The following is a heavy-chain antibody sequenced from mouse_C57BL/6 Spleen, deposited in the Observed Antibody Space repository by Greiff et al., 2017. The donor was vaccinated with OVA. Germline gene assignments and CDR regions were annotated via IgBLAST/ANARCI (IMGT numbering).Heavy chain of an antibody. CDR1: GYAFTNYL. V-gene: IGHV1-54*01. J-gene: IGHJ2*01. D-gene: IGHD2-1*01. CDR2: INPGSGGT. Sequence: VQLQQSGAELVRPGTSVKVSCKASGYAFTNYLIEWVKQRPGQGLEWIGVINPGSGGTNYNETFKGKATLTADKSSSTAYMQLSSLTSEDSAVYFCARRDYGNYENWGQGTTLTVSS. CDR3: ARRDYGNYEN.